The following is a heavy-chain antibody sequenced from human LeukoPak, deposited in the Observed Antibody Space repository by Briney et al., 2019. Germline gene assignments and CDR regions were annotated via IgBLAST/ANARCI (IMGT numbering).Heavy chain of an antibody. Sequence: GGSLRLSCAASGFTFTIYSMNWVRQAPGKGLEWVAVISYDGSNKYYADSVKGRFTISRDNSKNTLYLQMNSLRAEDTAVYYCARGDQGHYWFFDYWGQGTLVTVSS. J-gene: IGHJ4*02. CDR3: ARGDQGHYWFFDY. CDR1: GFTFTIYS. D-gene: IGHD2-15*01. CDR2: ISYDGSNK. V-gene: IGHV3-30*03.